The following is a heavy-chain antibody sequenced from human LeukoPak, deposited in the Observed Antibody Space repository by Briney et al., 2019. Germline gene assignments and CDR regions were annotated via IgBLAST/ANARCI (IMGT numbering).Heavy chain of an antibody. CDR2: IIPIFGTA. J-gene: IGHJ6*02. CDR3: ARSPLSSRWYMYYYGMDV. V-gene: IGHV1-69*13. Sequence: SVKVSCKASGYTFTTYDINWVRQATGQGLEWMGGIIPIFGTANYAQKFQGRVTITADESTSTAYMELSSLRSEDTAVYYCARSPLSSRWYMYYYGMDVWGQGTTVTVSS. CDR1: GYTFTTYD. D-gene: IGHD6-13*01.